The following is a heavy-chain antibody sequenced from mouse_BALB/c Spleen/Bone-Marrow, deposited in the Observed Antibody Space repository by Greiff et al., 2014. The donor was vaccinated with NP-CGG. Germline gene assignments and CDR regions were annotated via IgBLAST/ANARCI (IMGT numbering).Heavy chain of an antibody. Sequence: QVQLKESGAELARPGASVKLSCKASGYTFTSYWMQWVKQRPGQGLQWIGAIYPGDGDTRYTQKFRGKATLTADESSNTAYMQLSSLTSEDSAVYFCASPYGNYDAMDYWGQGTSVTVSS. CDR1: GYTFTSYW. J-gene: IGHJ4*01. CDR2: IYPGDGDT. V-gene: IGHV1-87*01. D-gene: IGHD2-1*01. CDR3: ASPYGNYDAMDY.